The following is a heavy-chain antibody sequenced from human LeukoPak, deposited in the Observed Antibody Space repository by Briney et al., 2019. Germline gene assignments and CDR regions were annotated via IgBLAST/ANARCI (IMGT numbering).Heavy chain of an antibody. J-gene: IGHJ4*02. CDR3: AKAGIGVVGYFDY. D-gene: IGHD6-19*01. Sequence: PGGSLRLSCAASGFTFSSYAMSWVRQAPGKGLEWVSTIRGSGGGTYYADSMKGRFTISRDNSKNTLYLQMNSLRDEDTALYYCAKAGIGVVGYFDYWGQGTLVTVSS. V-gene: IGHV3-23*01. CDR1: GFTFSSYA. CDR2: IRGSGGGT.